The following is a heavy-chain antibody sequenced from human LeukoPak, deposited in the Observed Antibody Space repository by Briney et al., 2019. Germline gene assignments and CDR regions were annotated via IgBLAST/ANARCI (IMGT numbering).Heavy chain of an antibody. CDR1: GGSISSTNYY. Sequence: SETLSLTCTVSGGSISSTNYYWGWLRQSPGKGLEWIGSIYYSGSTYYNPSLKSRVTILVETSKIQFSLKLSSVTAADTAVYYCARDSCSSTSCRRKFDNWGQGTLVTVSS. CDR3: ARDSCSSTSCRRKFDN. CDR2: IYYSGST. V-gene: IGHV4-39*07. J-gene: IGHJ4*02. D-gene: IGHD2-2*01.